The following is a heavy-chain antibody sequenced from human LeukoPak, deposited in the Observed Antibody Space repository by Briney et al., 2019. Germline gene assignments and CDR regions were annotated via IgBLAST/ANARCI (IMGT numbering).Heavy chain of an antibody. V-gene: IGHV4-34*01. CDR1: GGSFSGYY. J-gene: IGHJ6*04. CDR3: ARRSSSWYLYYGMDV. D-gene: IGHD6-13*01. Sequence: SETLSLTCAVYGGSFSGYYWSCIRQPPGKGLEWIGEINHSGSTNYNPSLKSRVTISVDTSKNQFSLKLSSVTAADTAVYYCARRSSSWYLYYGMDVWGKGTTVTVSS. CDR2: INHSGST.